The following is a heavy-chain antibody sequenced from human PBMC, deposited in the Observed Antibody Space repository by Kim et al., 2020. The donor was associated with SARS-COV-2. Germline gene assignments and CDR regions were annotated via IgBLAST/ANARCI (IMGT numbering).Heavy chain of an antibody. CDR3: ARAWFGELFPAGFDP. CDR1: GYSITTVSYY. D-gene: IGHD3-10*01. J-gene: IGHJ5*02. Sequence: SETLSLTCSVSGYSITTVSYYWGWIRQSPGKGLEWIGSIYHTGSTYYNPSLKSRVTLSVDTSKNQFSLHMSSVTAADTAVYYCARAWFGELFPAGFDPWG. V-gene: IGHV4-39*01. CDR2: IYHTGST.